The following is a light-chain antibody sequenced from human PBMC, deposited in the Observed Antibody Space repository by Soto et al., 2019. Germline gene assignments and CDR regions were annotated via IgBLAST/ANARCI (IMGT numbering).Light chain of an antibody. J-gene: IGKJ1*01. CDR2: DAS. V-gene: IGKV3-11*01. Sequence: EIVLTQSPATLSLSPGERATLSCRASQSVSSYLAWYQQKPGQAPRLLIYDASNRATGIPARFSGSGSGTDFTLTISSLKPEYFAVYYCQQRSKWPPWTFGQGTKVEIK. CDR3: QQRSKWPPWT. CDR1: QSVSSY.